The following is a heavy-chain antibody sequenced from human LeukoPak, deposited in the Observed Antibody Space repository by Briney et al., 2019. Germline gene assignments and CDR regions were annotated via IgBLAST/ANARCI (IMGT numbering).Heavy chain of an antibody. D-gene: IGHD3-10*01. CDR1: GGSISSGGYS. CDR3: ARASFMVRGVIPYYFDY. V-gene: IGHV4-30-2*01. J-gene: IGHJ4*02. CDR2: IYHSGST. Sequence: SQTLSLTCAVSGGSISSGGYSWSWIRQPPGKGLEWIGYIYHSGSTYYNPSLKSRVTISVDRSKNQFSLKLSSVTAADTAVYYCARASFMVRGVIPYYFDYWGQGTLVTVSS.